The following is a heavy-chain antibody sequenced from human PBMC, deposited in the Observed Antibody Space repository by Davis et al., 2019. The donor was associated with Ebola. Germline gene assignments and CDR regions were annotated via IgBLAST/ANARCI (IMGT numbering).Heavy chain of an antibody. CDR3: AREAGATTRIYDS. Sequence: ASVKVSCKAASYTITSYGSSWVRQAPGQGLEWMGWISAYNGNTNYAQKLQGRVTMTTDTSRSTAYMELRSLRSDDTAVYYCAREAGATTRIYDSWGQGTLVTVSS. CDR1: SYTITSYG. D-gene: IGHD1-26*01. CDR2: ISAYNGNT. V-gene: IGHV1-18*01. J-gene: IGHJ5*01.